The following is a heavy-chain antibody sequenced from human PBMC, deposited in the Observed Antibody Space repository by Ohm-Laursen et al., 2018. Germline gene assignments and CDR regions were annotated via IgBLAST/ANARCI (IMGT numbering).Heavy chain of an antibody. J-gene: IGHJ4*02. CDR1: GFTFDDYA. Sequence: SSLRLSCAASGFTFDDYAMHWVRQAPGRGLEWVSGFSWNSGSIGYADSVKGRFTISRDNAKNSLYLQMNSLRAEDTALYYCAKATYYYGSGSYVYFDYWGQGTLVTVSS. V-gene: IGHV3-9*01. CDR2: FSWNSGSI. CDR3: AKATYYYGSGSYVYFDY. D-gene: IGHD3-10*01.